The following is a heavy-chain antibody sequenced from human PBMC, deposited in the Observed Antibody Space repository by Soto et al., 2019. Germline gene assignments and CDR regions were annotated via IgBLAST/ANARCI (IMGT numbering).Heavy chain of an antibody. V-gene: IGHV3-7*01. J-gene: IGHJ6*02. CDR1: GFTFTSYW. CDR2: IKGDGSEK. CDR3: GRDEVRNGVGV. Sequence: EVRLVESGGGLVQPGGSLRLSCVASGFTFTSYWMSWVRQAPGKGLEWVANIKGDGSEKRYVDSVKGRLTIFRDNAKNSVYLQMNSLRVEDTALYYCGRDEVRNGVGVWGQGTTVTVSS.